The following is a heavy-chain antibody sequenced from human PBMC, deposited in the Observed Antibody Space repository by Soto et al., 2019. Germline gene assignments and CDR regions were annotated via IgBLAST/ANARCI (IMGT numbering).Heavy chain of an antibody. J-gene: IGHJ3*02. V-gene: IGHV4-4*02. CDR3: ATRPTDIAVAGVYAFDI. D-gene: IGHD6-19*01. CDR1: GGSTSGSIW. Sequence: QVQLQESGPGLVKPSGTLSLTCAVSGGSTSGSIWWSWVRQPPGKGLEWIGEISHSGRTNYSPSLKSRVTISVDRAQSQFSLNLSSVTTANTDVYYCATRPTDIAVAGVYAFDIWGRGTMVTVSS. CDR2: ISHSGRT.